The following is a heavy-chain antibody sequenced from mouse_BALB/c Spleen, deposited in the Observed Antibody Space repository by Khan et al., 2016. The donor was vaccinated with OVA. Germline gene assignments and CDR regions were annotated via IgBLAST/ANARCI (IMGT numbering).Heavy chain of an antibody. CDR2: INPHIGET. CDR1: GYSFTGYF. J-gene: IGHJ2*01. V-gene: IGHV1-20*02. CDR3: ASTYGSDFDY. D-gene: IGHD1-1*01. Sequence: VQLKQSGPELVKPGASVKISCKASGYSFTGYFMNWVMQSHGKSLEWIGRINPHIGETLYNQKFKGKATLTVDESSSTAHKERRSLASEDSAVYYCASTYGSDFDYWGPGTTLPVSS.